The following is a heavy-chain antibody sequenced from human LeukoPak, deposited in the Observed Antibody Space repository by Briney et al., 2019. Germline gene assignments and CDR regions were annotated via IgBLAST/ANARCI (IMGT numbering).Heavy chain of an antibody. CDR3: ATTGAAADRYYFDY. D-gene: IGHD6-13*01. CDR1: GYTFTSYD. Sequence: GASVKVSCKASGYTFTSYDINWVRQATGQGLEWMGWMNPNSGNTGYAQKFQGRVTITADESTSTAYMELSSLRSEDTAVYYCATTGAAADRYYFDYWGQGTLVTVSS. J-gene: IGHJ4*02. V-gene: IGHV1-8*01. CDR2: MNPNSGNT.